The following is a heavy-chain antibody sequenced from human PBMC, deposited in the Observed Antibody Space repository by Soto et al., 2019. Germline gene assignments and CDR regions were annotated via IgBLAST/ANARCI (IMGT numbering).Heavy chain of an antibody. CDR1: HYTFTSYG. CDR3: ARDIGSTAYGDYGLGY. D-gene: IGHD4-17*01. J-gene: IGHJ4*02. V-gene: IGHV1-18*01. CDR2: ISAYNGNT. Sequence: ASVKVSCKASHYTFTSYGVSWVRQAPGQGLEWMGWISAYNGNTNYAQKLQGRVTMTTDTSTSTAYMELRSLRSDDTAVYYCARDIGSTAYGDYGLGYWGQGTLVTVSS.